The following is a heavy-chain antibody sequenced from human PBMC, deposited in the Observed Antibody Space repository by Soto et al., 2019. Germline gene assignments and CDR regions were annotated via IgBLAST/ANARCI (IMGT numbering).Heavy chain of an antibody. J-gene: IGHJ6*02. V-gene: IGHV1-69*01. CDR3: ARLGYCSSTSCYPYYYGVDV. CDR1: GGTFSSYA. D-gene: IGHD2-2*01. Sequence: QVQLVQSGAEVKKPGSSVKVSCKASGGTFSSYAISWVRQAPGQGLGWMGGIIPIFGTANYAQKFQGRVTITADESTSTAYMELSSLRSEDTAVYYCARLGYCSSTSCYPYYYGVDVWGQGTTVTVSS. CDR2: IIPIFGTA.